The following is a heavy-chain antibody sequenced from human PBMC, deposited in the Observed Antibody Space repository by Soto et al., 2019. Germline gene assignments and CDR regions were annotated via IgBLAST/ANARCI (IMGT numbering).Heavy chain of an antibody. CDR3: ARAKGGSGSYRFDY. D-gene: IGHD3-10*01. V-gene: IGHV3-33*01. CDR1: GFTFSSYG. J-gene: IGHJ4*02. CDR2: IRYDGSNK. Sequence: QVQLVESGGGVVQHGRSLRLSCAASGFTFSSYGMHWVRQAPGKGLEWVAVIRYDGSNKYYADSVKGRFTISRDNSKNTLYLQMNSVRAEDTAVYYCARAKGGSGSYRFDYWGQGTLVTVSS.